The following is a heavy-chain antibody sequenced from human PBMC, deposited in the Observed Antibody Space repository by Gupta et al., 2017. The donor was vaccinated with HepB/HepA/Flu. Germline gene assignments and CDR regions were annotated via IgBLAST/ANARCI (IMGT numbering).Heavy chain of an antibody. J-gene: IGHJ3*02. CDR3: ARDPIGGCNYGGDGFDI. CDR2: IYHSGST. Sequence: QVQLQESGPGLVKPSGTLSLTCVGSGGSISSTDWWNWVRQPPGKGLEWIGEIYHSGSTNYKPSRKRRVTISLDKSKNQFSLKLRSVTAAETAFYYCARDPIGGCNYGGDGFDIGGQGTMVTVSS. D-gene: IGHD5-18*01. CDR1: GGSISSTDW. V-gene: IGHV4-4*02.